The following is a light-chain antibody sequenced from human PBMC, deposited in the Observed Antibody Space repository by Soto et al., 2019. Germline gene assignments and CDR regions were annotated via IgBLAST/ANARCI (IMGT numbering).Light chain of an antibody. V-gene: IGKV3-20*01. CDR1: QSVNSY. CDR3: QQYGSSQT. J-gene: IGKJ5*01. CDR2: GAS. Sequence: EIVLTQSLGTLSLSPGERATLSCRASQSVNSYLAWYQQKPGQAPRLLIFGASSRATGIPDRFSGSGSGTDFTLTISRLEPEDFAVYYCQQYGSSQTFGQGTRLEIK.